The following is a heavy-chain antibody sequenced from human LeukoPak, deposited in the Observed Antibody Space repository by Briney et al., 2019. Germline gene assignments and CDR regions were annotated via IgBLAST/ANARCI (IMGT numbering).Heavy chain of an antibody. V-gene: IGHV4-34*01. CDR1: GGSFSGYY. J-gene: IGHJ4*02. CDR3: ARGMEAAAAGTIGCFDY. CDR2: INHSGST. D-gene: IGHD6-13*01. Sequence: SETLSLTCAVYGGSFSGYYWSWIRQPPGKGLEWIGEINHSGSTNYNPSLKSRVTISVDTSKNQFSLKLSSVTAADTAVYYCARGMEAAAAGTIGCFDYWGQGTLVTVSS.